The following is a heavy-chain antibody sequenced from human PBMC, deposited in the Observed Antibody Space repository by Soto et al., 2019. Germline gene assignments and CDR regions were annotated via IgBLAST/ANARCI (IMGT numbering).Heavy chain of an antibody. CDR3: ARGYYYDSSGYSDY. CDR2: IYYSGST. J-gene: IGHJ4*02. CDR1: GGSISSGDYY. V-gene: IGHV4-30-4*01. D-gene: IGHD3-22*01. Sequence: SETLSLTCTVSGGSISSGDYYWSWIRQPPGKGLEWIGYIYYSGSTYYNPSLKGRVTISVDTSKNQFSLKLSSVTAADTAVYYCARGYYYDSSGYSDYWGQGTLVTVSS.